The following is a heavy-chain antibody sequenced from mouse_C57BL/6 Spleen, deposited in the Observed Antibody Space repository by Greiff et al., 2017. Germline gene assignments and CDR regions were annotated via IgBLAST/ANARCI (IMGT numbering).Heavy chain of an antibody. CDR3: ARHRGQPYYYAMDY. D-gene: IGHD3-3*01. CDR2: ISGGGGNT. J-gene: IGHJ4*01. V-gene: IGHV5-9*01. Sequence: EVNVVESVGGLVKPGGSLKLSCAASGFTFSSYTMSWVRQTPEKRLEWVATISGGGGNTYYPDSVKGRFTISRDNAKNTLYLQMSSLRSEDTALYYCARHRGQPYYYAMDYWGQGTSVTVSS. CDR1: GFTFSSYT.